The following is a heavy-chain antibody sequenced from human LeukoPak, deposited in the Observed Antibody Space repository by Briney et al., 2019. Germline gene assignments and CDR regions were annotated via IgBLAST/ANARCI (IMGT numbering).Heavy chain of an antibody. V-gene: IGHV3-21*01. CDR3: AQADGDKPCDH. D-gene: IGHD4-17*01. J-gene: IGHJ4*02. CDR1: GFTFSRYS. Sequence: AGGSLRLSCAASGFTFSRYSMNWVRQAPGKGLEWVSSISSSSTYIYYADSLKGRFTISRDNAKNSVYLQMNSLRVEDTAVYFCAQADGDKPCDHWGQGTLVTVSS. CDR2: ISSSSTYI.